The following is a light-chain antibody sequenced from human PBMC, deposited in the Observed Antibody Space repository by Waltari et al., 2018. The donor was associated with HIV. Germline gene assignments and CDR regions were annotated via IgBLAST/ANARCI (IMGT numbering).Light chain of an antibody. J-gene: IGLJ2*01. V-gene: IGLV3-1*01. CDR1: ELGDKY. CDR3: QAWGSTTSGV. Sequence: SSEVTQPPSVAVSPGQTASITCSGYELGDKYTCWYQQKPGQSPLLVIYQDNKRPSGIPERFSGSSSGHTATLTISGTLPMDEADYYCQAWGSTTSGVFGRGTKLTVL. CDR2: QDN.